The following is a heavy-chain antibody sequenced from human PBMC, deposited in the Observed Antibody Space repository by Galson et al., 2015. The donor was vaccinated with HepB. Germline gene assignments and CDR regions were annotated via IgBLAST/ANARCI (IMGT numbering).Heavy chain of an antibody. Sequence: SVKVSCKASGGNFVSYAISWVRQAPGQGLEWVGGIIPIFGTRKFAQKFQDRVTINAHESTSTVYMELNSLKFDDTAVYYCVVDSSYCSSGSCPQYFQKWGQGSLLTVSS. V-gene: IGHV1-69*13. CDR1: GGNFVSYA. CDR2: IIPIFGTR. D-gene: IGHD2-2*01. CDR3: VVDSSYCSSGSCPQYFQK. J-gene: IGHJ1*01.